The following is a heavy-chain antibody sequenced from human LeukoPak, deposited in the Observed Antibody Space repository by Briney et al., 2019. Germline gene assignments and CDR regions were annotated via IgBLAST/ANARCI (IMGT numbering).Heavy chain of an antibody. J-gene: IGHJ4*02. CDR2: MYASGDF. CDR1: GGSIGIYY. D-gene: IGHD1-26*01. CDR3: ARGWAPRGQKSCFDY. Sequence: SETLSLTCTVSGGSIGIYYWTWIRQSAGKGREWLGRMYASGDFNYNPFLKSRVTMSADTSKNQFSLNLNSVTAADTAVYYCARGWAPRGQKSCFDYWGRGTLVTVSS. V-gene: IGHV4-4*07.